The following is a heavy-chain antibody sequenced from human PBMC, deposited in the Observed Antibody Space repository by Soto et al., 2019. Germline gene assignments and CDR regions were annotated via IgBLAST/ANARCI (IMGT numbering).Heavy chain of an antibody. V-gene: IGHV4-4*02. CDR2: IFHTGTT. Sequence: PSETLSLTCGVSGDSIYRSYWWSWVRQPPGKGLEWIREIFHTGTTNYNPSLKSRLTMSVDKSKKQVSLKLNSVTAADAAVYFCARSARYGVVGDYWGQGTGVTVSS. CDR3: ARSARYGVVGDY. CDR1: GDSIYRSYW. J-gene: IGHJ4*02. D-gene: IGHD2-15*01.